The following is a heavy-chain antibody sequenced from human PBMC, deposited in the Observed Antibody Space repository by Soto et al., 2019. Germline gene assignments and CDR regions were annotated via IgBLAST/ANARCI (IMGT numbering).Heavy chain of an antibody. CDR3: AREGYSSAYVAFDI. D-gene: IGHD6-19*01. J-gene: IGHJ3*02. V-gene: IGHV3-48*02. Sequence: GGSLRLSCAASGFTFSSYSMNWVRQAPWKGLEWVSYISSSSSTIYYADSVKGRLTISRDNAKNSLYLQMNSLRDEDTAVYYCAREGYSSAYVAFDIWGQGTMVTVSS. CDR2: ISSSSSTI. CDR1: GFTFSSYS.